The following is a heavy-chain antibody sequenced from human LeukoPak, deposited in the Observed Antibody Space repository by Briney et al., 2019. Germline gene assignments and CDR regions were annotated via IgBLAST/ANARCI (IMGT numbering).Heavy chain of an antibody. CDR1: GGSISSYY. CDR3: ARDRDGYVDY. Sequence: SETLSLTCTVSGGSISSYYWSWIRQPPGKGLEWIGYIYYSGSTNYNPSLKSRVTISVDTSENQFSLILISVTAADTAVYYCARDRDGYVDYWGQGTLVTVSS. D-gene: IGHD5-24*01. V-gene: IGHV4-59*12. J-gene: IGHJ4*02. CDR2: IYYSGST.